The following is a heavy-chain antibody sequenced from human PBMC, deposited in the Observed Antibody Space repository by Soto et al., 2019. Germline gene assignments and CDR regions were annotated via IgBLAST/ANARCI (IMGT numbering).Heavy chain of an antibody. V-gene: IGHV6-1*01. D-gene: IGHD2-15*01. J-gene: IGHJ6*02. CDR2: TYYRSRWFS. CDR3: VRARYCSGGSCYHGVDV. Sequence: SQTLSLTCAISGDSVSSNSAAWNWIRQSPSRGLEWLGRTYYRSRWFSEYALSVKSRITINPDTTKNQFSLQLNSVSPEDTAVYYCVRARYCSGGSCYHGVDVWGQGNTVTVSS. CDR1: GDSVSSNSAA.